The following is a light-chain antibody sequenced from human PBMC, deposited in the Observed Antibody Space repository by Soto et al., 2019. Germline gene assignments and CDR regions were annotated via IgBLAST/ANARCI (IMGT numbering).Light chain of an antibody. CDR1: SSDVGGYNY. CDR3: SSYVGTNSYV. J-gene: IGLJ1*01. Sequence: QSVLTQPPSASGSPGQSVPISCTGTSSDVGGYNYVSWYQHHPGKAPKLIIYEVYNRPSGVPDRFSGSKSGNTAALTVSGLQAEDEADYYCSSYVGTNSYVFGTGTKLTVL. V-gene: IGLV2-8*01. CDR2: EVY.